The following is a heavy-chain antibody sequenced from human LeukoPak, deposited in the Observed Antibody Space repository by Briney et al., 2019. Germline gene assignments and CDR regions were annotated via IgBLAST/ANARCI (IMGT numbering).Heavy chain of an antibody. V-gene: IGHV3-23*01. Sequence: GGSLRLSCAVSGFTVSGNYMTWVRQAPGKGLEWVSAISGSGGSTYYADSVKGRFTISRDNSKNTLYLQMNSLRAEDTAVYYCAKGIQRYSSGWKPFDYWGQGTLVTVSS. D-gene: IGHD6-19*01. CDR1: GFTVSGNY. CDR3: AKGIQRYSSGWKPFDY. J-gene: IGHJ4*02. CDR2: ISGSGGST.